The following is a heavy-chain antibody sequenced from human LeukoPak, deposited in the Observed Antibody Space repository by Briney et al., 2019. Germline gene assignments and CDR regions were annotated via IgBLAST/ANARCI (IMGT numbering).Heavy chain of an antibody. V-gene: IGHV3-23*01. CDR2: ISGSGAST. J-gene: IGHJ4*02. CDR1: GFSFSSYV. CDR3: ASDLLSGSSPPFDY. D-gene: IGHD2-15*01. Sequence: GGSLRLSCAASGFSFSSYVMSWVRQAPGKGLEWVSGISGSGASTYYADSEKGRFTISRDNSKNTVYLQMNSLRAEDTAVYYCASDLLSGSSPPFDYWGQGTLVTVSS.